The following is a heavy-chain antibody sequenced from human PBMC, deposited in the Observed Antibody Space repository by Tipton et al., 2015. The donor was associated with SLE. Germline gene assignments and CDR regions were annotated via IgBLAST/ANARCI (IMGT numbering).Heavy chain of an antibody. CDR2: IYYSGST. Sequence: TLSLTCTVSGGSISSSSYYWGWIRQPPGKGLEWIGSIYYSGSTYYNPSLKSRVTISVDTSKNQFSLKLSSVTAADTAVYYCAKGGNSDAFDIWGQGTMVTVSS. D-gene: IGHD4-23*01. V-gene: IGHV4-39*07. J-gene: IGHJ3*02. CDR1: GGSISSSSYY. CDR3: AKGGNSDAFDI.